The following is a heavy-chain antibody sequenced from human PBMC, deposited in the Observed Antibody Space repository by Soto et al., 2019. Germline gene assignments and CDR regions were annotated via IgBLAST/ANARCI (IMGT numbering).Heavy chain of an antibody. CDR2: IYYSGST. D-gene: IGHD2-2*01. V-gene: IGHV4-59*12. CDR3: ARLKYEVLLYDSYNWFDP. J-gene: IGHJ5*02. CDR1: GGSISSYY. Sequence: PSETLSLTCTVSGGSISSYYWSWIRQPPGKGLEWIGYIYYSGSTNYNPSLKSRVTISVDTSKNQFSLKLSSVTAADTAVYYCARLKYEVLLYDSYNWFDPWGQGTTVTVSS.